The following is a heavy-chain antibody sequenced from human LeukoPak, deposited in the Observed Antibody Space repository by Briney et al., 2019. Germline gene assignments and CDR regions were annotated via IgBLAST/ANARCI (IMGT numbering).Heavy chain of an antibody. CDR2: INPSGGTT. J-gene: IGHJ4*02. CDR3: ARDRLHKYHLPSSGYYGVPDY. Sequence: ASVKVSCKASGYTFTSYYIHWVRQAPGQGLEWMGVINPSGGTTRYVQKFQGRITMTRDMSTNTVYMELSSLRSEDTAVYYCARDRLHKYHLPSSGYYGVPDYWGQGTLVAVSS. CDR1: GYTFTSYY. D-gene: IGHD3-22*01. V-gene: IGHV1-46*01.